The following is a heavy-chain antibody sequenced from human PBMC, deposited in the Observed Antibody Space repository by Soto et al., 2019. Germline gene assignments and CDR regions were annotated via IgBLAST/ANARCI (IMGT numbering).Heavy chain of an antibody. V-gene: IGHV1-69*13. J-gene: IGHJ4*02. Sequence: SVKVSCKASGGTFSSYAISWVRQAPGQGLEWMGGIIPIFGTANYAQKFQGRVTITADGSTSTAYMELSSLRSEDTAVYYCARVLTYGDYFYYFDYWGQGTLVTVS. CDR3: ARVLTYGDYFYYFDY. CDR2: IIPIFGTA. CDR1: GGTFSSYA. D-gene: IGHD4-17*01.